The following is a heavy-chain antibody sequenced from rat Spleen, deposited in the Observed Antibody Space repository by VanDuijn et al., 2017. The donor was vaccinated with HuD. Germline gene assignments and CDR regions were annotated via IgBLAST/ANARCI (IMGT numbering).Heavy chain of an antibody. Sequence: EVQLVESGGGLVQPGRSLKLSCAASGFTYSNYVMAWVRQAPTKGLEWVATISYDDSRTYYRDSVKGRFTISRDNGKSTLYLEMDSLRSEDTATYYCARHYDYSNWFAYWGQGTLVTVSS. CDR3: ARHYDYSNWFAY. V-gene: IGHV5-29*01. J-gene: IGHJ3*01. D-gene: IGHD1-5*01. CDR2: ISYDDSRT. CDR1: GFTYSNYV.